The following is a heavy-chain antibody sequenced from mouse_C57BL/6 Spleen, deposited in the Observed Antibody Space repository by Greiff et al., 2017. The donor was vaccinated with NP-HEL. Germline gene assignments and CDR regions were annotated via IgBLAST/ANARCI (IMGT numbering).Heavy chain of an antibody. CDR3: ARASNYHMDY. CDR2: INYDGSST. Sequence: EVQVVESEGGLVQPGSSMKLSCTASGFTFSDSYMAWVRQVPEKGLEWVANINYDGSSTYYLDSLKSRFIISRDNAKNILYLQMSSLKSEDTATYYCARASNYHMDYWGQGTSVTVSS. D-gene: IGHD2-5*01. J-gene: IGHJ4*01. CDR1: GFTFSDSY. V-gene: IGHV5-16*01.